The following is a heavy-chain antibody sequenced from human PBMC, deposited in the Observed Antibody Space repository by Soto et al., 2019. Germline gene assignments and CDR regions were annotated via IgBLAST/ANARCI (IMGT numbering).Heavy chain of an antibody. CDR3: ARSERVPGADIVLVPAAMQGFDY. Sequence: QVQLQESGPGLVKPSQTLSLTCTVSGGSISSGGYYWSWIRQHPGKGLEWIGYIYYSGSTYYNPSLKSRVTISVDTSKNQSSLKLSSVTAADTAVYYCARSERVPGADIVLVPAAMQGFDYWGQGTLVTVSS. CDR2: IYYSGST. V-gene: IGHV4-31*03. CDR1: GGSISSGGYY. D-gene: IGHD2-2*01. J-gene: IGHJ4*02.